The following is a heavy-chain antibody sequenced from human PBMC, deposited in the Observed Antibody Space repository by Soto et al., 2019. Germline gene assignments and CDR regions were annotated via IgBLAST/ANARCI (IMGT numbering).Heavy chain of an antibody. CDR3: ARRPLVRGIILYYFDS. D-gene: IGHD3-10*01. CDR1: GGSINNSSFY. J-gene: IGHJ4*02. CDR2: IYYSGSA. Sequence: QLQLQESGPGLVKPSETLSLTCTVSGGSINNSSFYWGWVRQPPGKRLEWIGSIYYSGSAYYNPSLKSRLTISVDTSKNQFSLNLSSVTAADTAVYFCARRPLVRGIILYYFDSWGQGTLVTVSS. V-gene: IGHV4-39*01.